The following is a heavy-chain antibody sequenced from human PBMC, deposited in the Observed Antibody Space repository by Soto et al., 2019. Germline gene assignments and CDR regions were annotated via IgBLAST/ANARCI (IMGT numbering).Heavy chain of an antibody. CDR2: INHSGST. CDR3: AAYYYNYDMDV. Sequence: QVQLQQWGAGLLKPSETLSLTCAVYGGTFSGYYWSWIRQPPGKGLEWIGEINHSGSTNYNPSLKSRVTISVDTPKIQFSLKLTSVTAADTAVYYCAAYYYNYDMDVWGQGTTVSVSS. J-gene: IGHJ6*02. V-gene: IGHV4-34*08. CDR1: GGTFSGYY.